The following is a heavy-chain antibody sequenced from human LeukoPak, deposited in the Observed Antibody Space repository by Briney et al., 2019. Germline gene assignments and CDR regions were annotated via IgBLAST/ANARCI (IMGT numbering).Heavy chain of an antibody. CDR3: ARQISDYYYYYMDV. Sequence: PPQTLSLTCTVSGGSISSGDYYWSWIRQPPGKGLEWIGYIYYSGSTYYNPSLKSRVTISVDTSKNQFSLTLRSVTAADTAVYYCARQISDYYYYYMDVWGKGTTVTVSS. D-gene: IGHD3-10*01. CDR2: IYYSGST. V-gene: IGHV4-30-4*08. CDR1: GGSISSGDYY. J-gene: IGHJ6*03.